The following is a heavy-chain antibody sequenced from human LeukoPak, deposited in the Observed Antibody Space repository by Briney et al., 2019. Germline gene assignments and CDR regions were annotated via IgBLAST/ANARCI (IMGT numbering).Heavy chain of an antibody. CDR2: IYYNGNT. CDR3: ARVGVFGYCTRDSCHSPLDY. V-gene: IGHV4-59*12. Sequence: SETLSLTCTVSGGSISGYYWSWIRQPPGKGLEWIGYIYYNGNTYYNPSLRSRVTISLETSMNQFSLNLASVTAADTAVYYCARVGVFGYCTRDSCHSPLDYWGQGTLVTVSS. CDR1: GGSISGYY. J-gene: IGHJ4*02. D-gene: IGHD2-15*01.